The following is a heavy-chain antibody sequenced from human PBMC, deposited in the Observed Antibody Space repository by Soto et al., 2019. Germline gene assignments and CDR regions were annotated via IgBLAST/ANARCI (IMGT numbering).Heavy chain of an antibody. CDR3: ASLRLGELSPPLHY. V-gene: IGHV1-69*02. J-gene: IGHJ4*02. CDR1: GGTFSSYT. Sequence: QVQLVQSGAEVKKPGSSVKVSCKASGGTFSSYTISWVRQAPGQGLEWMGRIIPILGIANYAQKFQGRVTITEDKSTSTAYMELSSLRSEDTAVYYCASLRLGELSPPLHYWGQGTLVTVSS. CDR2: IIPILGIA. D-gene: IGHD3-16*02.